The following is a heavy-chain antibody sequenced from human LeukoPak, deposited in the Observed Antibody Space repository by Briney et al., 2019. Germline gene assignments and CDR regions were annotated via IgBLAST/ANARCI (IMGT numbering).Heavy chain of an antibody. V-gene: IGHV5-51*01. D-gene: IGHD3-9*01. Sequence: GESLNISCKGSAYSFTSYWIGWVRPMPGKGLEWMGIIYPGDSDTRYSPSFQGQVTISADRSISTAYLQWSSLKASDTAMYYCARHEYYDILTGYYQGNWFDPWGQGTLVTVSS. CDR2: IYPGDSDT. CDR3: ARHEYYDILTGYYQGNWFDP. CDR1: AYSFTSYW. J-gene: IGHJ5*02.